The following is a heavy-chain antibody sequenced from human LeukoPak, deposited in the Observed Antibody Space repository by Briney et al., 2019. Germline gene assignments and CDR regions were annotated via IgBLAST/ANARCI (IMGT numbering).Heavy chain of an antibody. CDR1: GYTLTELS. Sequence: SVKVSCKVSGYTLTELSMHWVRQAPGQGLEWMGGIIPIFGTANYAQKFQGRVTITADESTSTAYMELSSLRSEDTAVYYCAREHSSSWDQFDYWGQGTLVTVSS. V-gene: IGHV1-69*13. J-gene: IGHJ4*02. CDR2: IIPIFGTA. D-gene: IGHD6-13*01. CDR3: AREHSSSWDQFDY.